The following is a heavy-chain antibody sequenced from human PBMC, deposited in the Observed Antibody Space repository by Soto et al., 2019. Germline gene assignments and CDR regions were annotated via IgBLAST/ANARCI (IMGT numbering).Heavy chain of an antibody. J-gene: IGHJ4*02. V-gene: IGHV3-7*01. CDR1: GFTFSTDW. CDR3: TSERSAWYFDY. D-gene: IGHD6-6*01. Sequence: GGYLRLSCTASGFTFSTDWASWVRQAPGKGLEWVANIKRDGSQSNYADSVKGRFTISRDNAKNSLYLQMNNLRAEDTAVYYCTSERSAWYFDYRGKGALLTGSS. CDR2: IKRDGSQS.